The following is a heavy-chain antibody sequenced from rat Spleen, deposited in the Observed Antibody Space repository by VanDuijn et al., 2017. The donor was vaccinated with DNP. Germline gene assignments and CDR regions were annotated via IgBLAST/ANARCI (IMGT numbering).Heavy chain of an antibody. CDR1: GYSITSSYR. Sequence: EVQLQESGPGLVKPSQSLSLTCSVTGYSITSSYRWNWIRKFPGNNLEWMGYINSAGSTNYNPSLKSRISITRDTSKNQFFLQVNSVTTEDTATYYCARSPELFYVMDAWGQGASVTVSS. D-gene: IGHD1-6*01. CDR3: ARSPELFYVMDA. CDR2: INSAGST. J-gene: IGHJ4*01. V-gene: IGHV3-3*01.